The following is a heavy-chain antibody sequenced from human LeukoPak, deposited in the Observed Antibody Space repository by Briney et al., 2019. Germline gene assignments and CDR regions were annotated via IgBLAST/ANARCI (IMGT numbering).Heavy chain of an antibody. J-gene: IGHJ6*02. CDR2: ISSSSSYI. V-gene: IGHV3-21*03. CDR1: GFTFSSYS. D-gene: IGHD2-2*01. CDR3: TRTFYAMDV. Sequence: GGSLRLSCAASGFTFSSYSMTWVRQAPGKGLEWVSSISSSSSYIYYADSVKGRFTISRDNAKNSLYLQVNSLRVEDTSVYYCTRTFYAMDVWGQGTTVIVSS.